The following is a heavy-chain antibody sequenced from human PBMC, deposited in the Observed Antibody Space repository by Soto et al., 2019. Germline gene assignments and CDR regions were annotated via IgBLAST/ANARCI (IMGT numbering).Heavy chain of an antibody. Sequence: SVKVSCKASGGTFSSYAISWVRQAPGQGLEWMGGIIPIFGTANYAQKFQGRVTITADESTSTAYMELSSLRSEDTAVYYCARGIAARYYYYGMDVWGQGTTVTVSS. CDR2: IIPIFGTA. J-gene: IGHJ6*02. CDR3: ARGIAARYYYYGMDV. V-gene: IGHV1-69*13. D-gene: IGHD6-6*01. CDR1: GGTFSSYA.